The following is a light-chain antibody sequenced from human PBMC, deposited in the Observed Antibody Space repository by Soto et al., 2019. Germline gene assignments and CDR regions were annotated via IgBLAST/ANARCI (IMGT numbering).Light chain of an antibody. J-gene: IGKJ2*01. CDR3: QQYNYYPYT. Sequence: DIQMTQSPSTLSASVGDRVTITCRASQSISTWLAWYHQKPGKAPKLLISSASSLESGVSSRFSGRGSVTEFSLAISSRQPDDFATYYCQQYNYYPYTFGEGTKLEIK. V-gene: IGKV1-5*01. CDR1: QSISTW. CDR2: SAS.